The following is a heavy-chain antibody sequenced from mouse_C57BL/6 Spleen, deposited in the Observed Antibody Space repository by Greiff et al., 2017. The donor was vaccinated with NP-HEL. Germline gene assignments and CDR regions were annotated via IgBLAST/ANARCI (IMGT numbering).Heavy chain of an antibody. CDR1: GYTFTSYW. CDR2: INPSSGYT. D-gene: IGHD1-1*01. CDR3: APGYYGCSPRFAY. Sequence: VQLQQSGAELAKPGASVKLSCKASGYTFTSYWMHWVKQRPGQGLEWIGYINPSSGYTKYNQKFKDKATLTADKSSSTAYMQLSSLTSADSAVYYCAPGYYGCSPRFAYWGQGTLVTVSA. V-gene: IGHV1-7*01. J-gene: IGHJ3*01.